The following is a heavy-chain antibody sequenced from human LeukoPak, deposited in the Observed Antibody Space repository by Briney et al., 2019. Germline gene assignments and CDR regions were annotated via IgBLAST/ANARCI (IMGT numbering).Heavy chain of an antibody. CDR3: AIVPLSDPSGHYYAH. CDR2: INTGNGNA. V-gene: IGHV1-3*04. Sequence: GASVKVSCKTSGYTFTNYGMHWVRQAPRQSPEWMGWINTGNGNAKSSQKFQDRVTLTRDTSATTAYMELNSLSSEDTDVYYCAIVPLSDPSGHYYAHWGQGTLVTVSS. D-gene: IGHD3-22*01. J-gene: IGHJ1*01. CDR1: GYTFTNYG.